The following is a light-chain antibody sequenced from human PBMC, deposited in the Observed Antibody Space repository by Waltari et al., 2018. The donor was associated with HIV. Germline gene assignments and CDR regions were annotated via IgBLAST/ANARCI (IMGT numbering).Light chain of an antibody. V-gene: IGLV2-14*03. CDR3: ASNRLDYTLI. J-gene: IGLJ2*01. CDR1: STDSRFYQY. Sequence: QSALTQPASVSGFLGQSINISCTGISTDSRFYQYVSWYQQYPGKFPRLIIFDINNRPSGVSDHFSGSRSGNSASLTFSGLQSGDEAHYYCASNRLDYTLIFGGGTKLTVL. CDR2: DIN.